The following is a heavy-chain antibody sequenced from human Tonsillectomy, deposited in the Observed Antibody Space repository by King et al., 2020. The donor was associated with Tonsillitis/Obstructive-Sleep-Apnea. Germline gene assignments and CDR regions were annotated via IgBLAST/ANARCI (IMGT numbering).Heavy chain of an antibody. J-gene: IGHJ5*02. CDR3: ARDKARYCSGGSCYSYNWFDP. Sequence: QLVQSGAEVKKPGSSVKVSCKASGGTFSSYAISWVRQAPGQGLEWMGGIIPILGIANYAQKFQGRVTITADKSTSTAYMELGSLRSEDTAVYYCARDKARYCSGGSCYSYNWFDPWGQGTLVTVSS. CDR2: IIPILGIA. V-gene: IGHV1-69*10. D-gene: IGHD2-15*01. CDR1: GGTFSSYA.